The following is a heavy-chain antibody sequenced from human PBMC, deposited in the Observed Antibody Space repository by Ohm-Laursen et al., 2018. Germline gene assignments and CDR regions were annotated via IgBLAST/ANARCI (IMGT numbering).Heavy chain of an antibody. D-gene: IGHD5-18*01. CDR3: AKESGYSYSSHYYYYGMDV. CDR1: GFTFSSYG. Sequence: SLRLSCSASGFTFSSYGMHWVRQAPGKGLEWVAVISYDGSNKYYADFVKGRFTISRDNSKNTLYLQMNSLRAEDTAVYYCAKESGYSYSSHYYYYGMDVWGQGTTVTVSS. V-gene: IGHV3-30*18. J-gene: IGHJ6*02. CDR2: ISYDGSNK.